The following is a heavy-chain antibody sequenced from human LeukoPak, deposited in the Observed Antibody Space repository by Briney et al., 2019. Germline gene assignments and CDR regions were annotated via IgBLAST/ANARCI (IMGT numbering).Heavy chain of an antibody. V-gene: IGHV3-30*14. CDR1: GFTFSSYA. D-gene: IGHD6-13*01. CDR2: ISYDGSNK. Sequence: PGGSLRLSCAASGFTFSSYAMHWVRQAPGKGLEWVAVISYDGSNKYYADSVKGRFTISRDNSKNTLYLQMNSLRAEDTAVYYCARDSYSSSFAWFDPWGQGTLVTVSS. J-gene: IGHJ5*02. CDR3: ARDSYSSSFAWFDP.